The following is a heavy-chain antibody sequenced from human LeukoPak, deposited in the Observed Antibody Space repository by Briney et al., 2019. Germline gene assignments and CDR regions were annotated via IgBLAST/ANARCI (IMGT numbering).Heavy chain of an antibody. CDR3: ARGEYD. V-gene: IGHV3-48*02. CDR2: ISAGGSTM. D-gene: IGHD3-10*01. J-gene: IGHJ4*02. Sequence: PGGSLRLSCAASGFTFSRYSINWVRQAPGKGLEWISYISAGGSTMYYADSVKGRFTISRDNAKNALYLQVSSLRDEDTAVYYCARGEYDWGQGTLVTVS. CDR1: GFTFSRYS.